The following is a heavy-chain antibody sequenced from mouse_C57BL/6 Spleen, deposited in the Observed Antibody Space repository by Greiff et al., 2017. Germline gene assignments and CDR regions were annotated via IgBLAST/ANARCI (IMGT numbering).Heavy chain of an antibody. Sequence: EVQLQQSGPGLVKPSQSLSLTCSVTGYSITSGYYWNWIRQFPGNKLEWMGYISYDGSNNYNPSLKNRISITRDTSKNQFFLKLNSVTTEDTATYYCARWGDYHYAMDYWGQGTSVTVSS. CDR2: ISYDGSN. V-gene: IGHV3-6*01. D-gene: IGHD2-4*01. CDR1: GYSITSGYY. CDR3: ARWGDYHYAMDY. J-gene: IGHJ4*01.